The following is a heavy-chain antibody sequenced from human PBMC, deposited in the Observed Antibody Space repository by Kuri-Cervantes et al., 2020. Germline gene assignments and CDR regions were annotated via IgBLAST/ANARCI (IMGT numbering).Heavy chain of an antibody. J-gene: IGHJ4*02. CDR1: GGSISSGGYS. Sequence: SCAVSGGSISSGGYSWSWIRQPPGKGLEWIGYIYHSGSTYYNPSLKSRVTISVDRSKNQFSLKLSSVTAADTAVYYCARGHYNFWSGSSMVDYWGQGTLVTVSS. CDR3: ARGHYNFWSGSSMVDY. V-gene: IGHV4-30-2*01. CDR2: IYHSGST. D-gene: IGHD3-3*01.